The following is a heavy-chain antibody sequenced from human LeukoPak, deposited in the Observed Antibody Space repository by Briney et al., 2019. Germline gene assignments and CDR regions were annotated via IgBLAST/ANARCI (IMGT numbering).Heavy chain of an antibody. CDR1: GASISIGFYY. D-gene: IGHD6-13*01. CDR2: ISYSGST. CDR3: ARSDSSSWYKAFDI. J-gene: IGHJ3*02. V-gene: IGHV4-61*01. Sequence: SETLSLTCTVSGASISIGFYYWSWIRQHPGKGLEWIGYISYSGSTNYNPSLKSRVTISVDTSKNQFSLNLSSVTAADTAVYYCARSDSSSWYKAFDIWGQGTMVTVSS.